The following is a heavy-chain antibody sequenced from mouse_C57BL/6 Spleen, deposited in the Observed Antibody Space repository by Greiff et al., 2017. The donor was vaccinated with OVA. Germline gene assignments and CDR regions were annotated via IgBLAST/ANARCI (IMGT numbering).Heavy chain of an antibody. CDR3: ARYDGSTPRGYAMDY. J-gene: IGHJ4*01. CDR2: IYPRDGST. D-gene: IGHD1-1*01. Sequence: QVQLQQSGPELVKPGASVKLSCKTSGYTFTSYDINWVKQRPGQGLEWIGWIYPRDGSTKYNEKFKGKATLTVDTSYSTAYMELHSLTSEDSAVYCGARYDGSTPRGYAMDYWGQGTSVTVSS. CDR1: GYTFTSYD. V-gene: IGHV1-85*01.